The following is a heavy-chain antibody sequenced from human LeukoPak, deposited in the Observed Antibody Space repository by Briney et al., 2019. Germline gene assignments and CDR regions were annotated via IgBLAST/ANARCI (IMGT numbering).Heavy chain of an antibody. J-gene: IGHJ4*02. CDR2: INPNSGDT. CDR3: RSGYCLYY. CDR1: GYTFTSYW. V-gene: IGHV1-2*02. Sequence: ASVKVSCKASGYTFTSYWMHWVRQAPGQGLEWMGWINPNSGDTNYGQKFQGRFTMTRDTSISTAYMELSRLRPDDTAVYYCRSGYCLYYWGQGTLVTVSS. D-gene: IGHD6-19*01.